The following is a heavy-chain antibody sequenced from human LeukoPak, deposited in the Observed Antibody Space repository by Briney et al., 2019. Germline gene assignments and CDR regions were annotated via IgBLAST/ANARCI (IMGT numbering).Heavy chain of an antibody. CDR3: ATCSGGSSYSAFDI. Sequence: SETLSLTCTVPGGSISSYYWSWIRQPPGKGLEWIGYIYYSGSTNYNPSLKSRVTISVDTSKNQFSLKLSSVTAADTAVYYCATCSGGSSYSAFDIWGQGTMVTVSS. CDR2: IYYSGST. D-gene: IGHD2-15*01. J-gene: IGHJ3*02. V-gene: IGHV4-59*08. CDR1: GGSISSYY.